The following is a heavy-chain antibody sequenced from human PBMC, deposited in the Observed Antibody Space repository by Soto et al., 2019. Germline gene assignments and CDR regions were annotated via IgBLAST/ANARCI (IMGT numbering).Heavy chain of an antibody. J-gene: IGHJ5*02. D-gene: IGHD6-13*01. CDR1: GYIFTSYY. Sequence: ASVKVSCKASGYIFTSYYMHWVRQAPGQGLEWMGIINPSGGSTSYAQKFQGRVTMTRDTSTSTVYMELSSLRSEDTAVYYCARRPYSSSWYGRESWYDPWGQGTLVTV. V-gene: IGHV1-46*01. CDR3: ARRPYSSSWYGRESWYDP. CDR2: INPSGGST.